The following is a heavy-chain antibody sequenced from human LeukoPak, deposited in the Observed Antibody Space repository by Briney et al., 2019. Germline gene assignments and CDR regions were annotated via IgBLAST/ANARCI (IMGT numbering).Heavy chain of an antibody. V-gene: IGHV3-23*01. D-gene: IGHD2-15*01. J-gene: IGHJ6*03. CDR1: GITFSSYG. CDR3: AKNGDRGAYCTGGTCYPYFYYYMDV. CDR2: ISSTGGTT. Sequence: GGSLRLSCAASGITFSSYGMSWVRQAPGKGLEWVSSISSTGGTTYYADSVKGRFTISRDNPKNTLYLQMNSLRAEDTAIYYCAKNGDRGAYCTGGTCYPYFYYYMDVWGKGTTVTI.